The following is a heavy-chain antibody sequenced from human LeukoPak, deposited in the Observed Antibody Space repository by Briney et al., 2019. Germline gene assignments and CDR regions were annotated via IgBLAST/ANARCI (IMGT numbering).Heavy chain of an antibody. CDR1: GFTFSSYG. J-gene: IGHJ5*01. V-gene: IGHV3-23*01. CDR3: AKDAVRGSGRINWFDS. CDR2: ISGSGDST. D-gene: IGHD3-10*01. Sequence: GGSLRLSCAASGFTFSSYGMSWVRQAPGKGLEWVSAISGSGDSTYYADSVKGRFSISRDNSKNTLYLQMNSLRAEDTAIYYCAKDAVRGSGRINWFDSWGQGTLVTVSS.